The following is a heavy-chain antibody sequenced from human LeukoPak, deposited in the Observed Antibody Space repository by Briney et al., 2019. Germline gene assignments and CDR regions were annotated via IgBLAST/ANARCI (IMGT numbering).Heavy chain of an antibody. J-gene: IGHJ4*02. CDR3: ARVLIVATIVYFDH. Sequence: GGSLRLSCAASGFTFSSCWMSWVRQAPGKGLEWVANIKQDGSEKYYVDSVKGRFTISRDNAKNSLYLQMNSLRAEDTAVYYCARVLIVATIVYFDHWGQGTLVTVSS. CDR2: IKQDGSEK. CDR1: GFTFSSCW. V-gene: IGHV3-7*01. D-gene: IGHD5-12*01.